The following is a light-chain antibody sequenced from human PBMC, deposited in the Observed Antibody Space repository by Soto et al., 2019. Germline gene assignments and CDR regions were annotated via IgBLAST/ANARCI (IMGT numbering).Light chain of an antibody. Sequence: QSALTQPASMSGSPGQSITISCTGTSSDVGGYDYVSWYQHHPGKAPKLMIYDVSNRPSGVSNRFSGSKSGNTASLTISVLQAEDEADYYCSAYTSSSLCVFRCGTKVTVL. V-gene: IGLV2-14*03. J-gene: IGLJ1*01. CDR2: DVS. CDR1: SSDVGGYDY. CDR3: SAYTSSSLCV.